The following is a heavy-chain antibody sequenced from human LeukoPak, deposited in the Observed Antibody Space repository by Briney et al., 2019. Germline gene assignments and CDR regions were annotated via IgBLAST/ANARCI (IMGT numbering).Heavy chain of an antibody. V-gene: IGHV3-48*01. CDR3: ARGSLRLLRFLEWSKSPLNH. J-gene: IGHJ5*02. Sequence: GGSLRLSCVASGFTFSSYTLNWVRQAPGKGLEWVSYISSSSSTRYYADSVKGRFTISRDNSNNTLYLQMGSLKTEDMAVYYCARGSLRLLRFLEWSKSPLNHWGQGTLVTVSS. D-gene: IGHD3-3*01. CDR2: ISSSSSTR. CDR1: GFTFSSYT.